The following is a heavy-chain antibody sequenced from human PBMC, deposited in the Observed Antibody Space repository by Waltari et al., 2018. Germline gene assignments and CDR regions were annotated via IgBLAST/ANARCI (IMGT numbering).Heavy chain of an antibody. CDR3: ARDFASTYFFDY. CDR1: GFAFRGYV. J-gene: IGHJ4*02. CDR2: IWYDGRYE. V-gene: IGHV3-33*01. Sequence: QVQLVESGGGVVQPGRSLRLSCAASGFAFRGYVTHRVRQAPGKGLEWVAVIWYDGRYEYYADSVKGRFTISRDNSKDTLYLQMNSLRAEDTAVYYCARDFASTYFFDYWGQGTLVTVSS.